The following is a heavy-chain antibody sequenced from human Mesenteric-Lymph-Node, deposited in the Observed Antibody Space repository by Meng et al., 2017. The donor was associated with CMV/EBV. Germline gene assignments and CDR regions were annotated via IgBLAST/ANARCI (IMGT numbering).Heavy chain of an antibody. CDR1: GSSISSSSYY. CDR3: VRNGGSSPGFDY. CDR2: IYYSGST. J-gene: IGHJ4*02. Sequence: SETLSLTCTVSGSSISSSSYYWGWIRQPPGKGLEWIGSIYYSGSTYYNPSLKSRVTISVDTSKNQFSLKLMSVTTADTAVYYCVRNGGSSPGFDYWGQGTLVTVSS. V-gene: IGHV4-39*07. D-gene: IGHD1-26*01.